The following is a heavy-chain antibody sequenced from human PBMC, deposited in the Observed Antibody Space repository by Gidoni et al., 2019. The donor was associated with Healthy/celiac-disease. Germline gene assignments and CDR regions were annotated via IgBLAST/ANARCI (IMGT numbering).Heavy chain of an antibody. CDR2: ISCSGSST. J-gene: IGHJ3*02. Sequence: EVQLLVSGGDLVQPGGALRLSCAASGFTVRSYAMSWVRQAPGKGLGWVSAISCSGSSTYYADSVKGRFTISRDNSKNTLYLQMNSLRAEDTAVYYCAMSYYGSGSHFGAFDIWGQGTMVTVSS. CDR1: GFTVRSYA. D-gene: IGHD3-10*01. CDR3: AMSYYGSGSHFGAFDI. V-gene: IGHV3-23*01.